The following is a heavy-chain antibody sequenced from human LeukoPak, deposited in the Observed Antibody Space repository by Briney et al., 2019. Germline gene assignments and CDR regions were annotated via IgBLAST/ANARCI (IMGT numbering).Heavy chain of an antibody. D-gene: IGHD3-10*01. CDR3: ARSSSLLWFGPRPSDYYYMDV. CDR2: INHSGST. CDR1: GGSFSGYY. V-gene: IGHV4-34*01. Sequence: SETLSLTCAVYGGSFSGYYWSWIRQPPGKGLEWIGEINHSGSTNYNPSLKSRVTISVDTSKNQFSLKLSSVTAADTAVYYCARSSSLLWFGPRPSDYYYMDVWGKGTTVTVSS. J-gene: IGHJ6*03.